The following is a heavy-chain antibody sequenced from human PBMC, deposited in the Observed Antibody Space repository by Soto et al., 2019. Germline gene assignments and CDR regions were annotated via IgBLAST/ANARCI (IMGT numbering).Heavy chain of an antibody. CDR2: IWYDGSNK. Sequence: GGSLRLSCAASGFTFSSYGMHWVRQAPGKGLEWVAVIWYDGSNKYYADSVKGRFTISRDNSKNTLYLQMNSLRAEDTAVYYCARALSSSSYYFDYWGQGTLVTVSS. CDR3: ARALSSSSYYFDY. CDR1: GFTFSSYG. J-gene: IGHJ4*02. D-gene: IGHD6-6*01. V-gene: IGHV3-33*01.